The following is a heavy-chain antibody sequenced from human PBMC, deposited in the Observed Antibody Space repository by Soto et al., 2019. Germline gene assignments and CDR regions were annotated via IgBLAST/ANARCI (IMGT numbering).Heavy chain of an antibody. V-gene: IGHV3-74*01. CDR3: AREVSSPLHHYGMDV. Sequence: AGGSLRLSCAASRLTLSSYWMYWVRQAPGKGLVWVSRINSDESVTSYADSVKGRFTISRDNAKNMLYLQMNSLRVEDTAVYYCAREVSSPLHHYGMDVWGPGTTVTVSS. CDR2: INSDESVT. D-gene: IGHD2-21*02. J-gene: IGHJ6*02. CDR1: RLTLSSYW.